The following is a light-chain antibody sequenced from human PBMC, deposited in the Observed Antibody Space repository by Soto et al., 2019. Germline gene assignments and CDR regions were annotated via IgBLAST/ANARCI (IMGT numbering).Light chain of an antibody. CDR3: QHFGSSLWT. J-gene: IGKJ1*01. CDR2: GAS. V-gene: IGKV3-20*01. CDR1: QSVSSTH. Sequence: EIVLTQSPGTLSLSPGERATLSCRASQSVSSTHLAWYQQKPGQAPRLLIFGASSRATGIPDRFSGSGSGTDFTLTISRLEAEDFAVYYCQHFGSSLWTFGQGTKVEIK.